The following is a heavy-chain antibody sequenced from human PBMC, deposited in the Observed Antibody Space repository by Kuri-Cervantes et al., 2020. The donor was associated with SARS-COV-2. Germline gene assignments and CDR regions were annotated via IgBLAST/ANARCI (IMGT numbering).Heavy chain of an antibody. J-gene: IGHJ3*02. CDR3: ARDRSSNWFSTRVAFDI. CDR2: ISSSTSYI. V-gene: IGHV3-21*01. Sequence: GGSLRLSCAASGFTFSSYSINWVRQAPGKGREWVSSISSSTSYIYYEDSVKGRFTISRDNAKNSLYLQMNSLRAEDTAIYYCARDRSSNWFSTRVAFDIWGQGTMVTVSS. CDR1: GFTFSSYS. D-gene: IGHD6-13*01.